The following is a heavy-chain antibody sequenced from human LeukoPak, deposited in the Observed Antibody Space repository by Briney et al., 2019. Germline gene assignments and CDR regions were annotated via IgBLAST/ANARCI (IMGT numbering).Heavy chain of an antibody. CDR3: VRYIQVSFRVSRLGWFDD. D-gene: IGHD5-18*01. Sequence: SETLSLTCTVSGDSISSRSYYWGWIRHPPGKGLEWLGSIYYSVSTYYSPSLKSRVTISVDTPKNQFSLKLSSVSAADTAVYYCVRYIQVSFRVSRLGWFDDWGQGTLVTVSS. CDR1: GDSISSRSYY. J-gene: IGHJ5*02. V-gene: IGHV4-39*01. CDR2: IYYSVST.